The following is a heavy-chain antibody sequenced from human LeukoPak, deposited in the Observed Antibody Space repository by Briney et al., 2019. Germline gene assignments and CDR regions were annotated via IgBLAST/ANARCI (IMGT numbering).Heavy chain of an antibody. V-gene: IGHV3-11*01. CDR3: ARLGWELPFDY. Sequence: GGSLRLSCAASGFTFNDYYMSWIRQAPGMGLEWVSYISSSGSTIYYADSVKGRFTISRDNAKNSLYLQMNSLRAEDTAVYYCARLGWELPFDYWGQGTLVTVSS. CDR1: GFTFNDYY. CDR2: ISSSGSTI. D-gene: IGHD1-26*01. J-gene: IGHJ4*02.